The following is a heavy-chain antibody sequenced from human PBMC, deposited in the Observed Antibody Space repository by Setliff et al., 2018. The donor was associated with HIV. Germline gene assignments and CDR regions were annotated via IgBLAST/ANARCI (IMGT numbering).Heavy chain of an antibody. D-gene: IGHD2-21*02. J-gene: IGHJ4*02. Sequence: SETLSLTCTVSGGSISSYYWNWIRQPPGKGLEWIGYIYYSGSTYYNPSLKSRVTISVDTSKNQFSLKLSSVTAADTAVYYCARGGGDLSIYDYWGQGTLVTVSS. CDR1: GGSISSYY. CDR3: ARGGGDLSIYDY. V-gene: IGHV4-59*08. CDR2: IYYSGST.